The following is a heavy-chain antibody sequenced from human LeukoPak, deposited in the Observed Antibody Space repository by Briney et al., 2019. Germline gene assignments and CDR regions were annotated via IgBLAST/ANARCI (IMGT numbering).Heavy chain of an antibody. CDR1: GGSISSGGYY. D-gene: IGHD3-22*01. Sequence: SETLSLTCTVSGGSISSGGYYWSWIRQHPGKGLEWIGYIYYSGSTYYNPSLKSRVTISVDTSKNQFSLKLRSVTAADTAVYYCASYYYDSSGYYRGYPYFDYWGQGTLVTVSS. CDR3: ASYYYDSSGYYRGYPYFDY. J-gene: IGHJ4*02. V-gene: IGHV4-31*03. CDR2: IYYSGST.